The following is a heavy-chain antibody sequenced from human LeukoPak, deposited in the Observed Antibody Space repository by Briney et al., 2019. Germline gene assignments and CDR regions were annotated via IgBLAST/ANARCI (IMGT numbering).Heavy chain of an antibody. J-gene: IGHJ4*02. V-gene: IGHV3-23*01. CDR2: ISGSGGST. CDR3: AKGEGLWFGESSN. Sequence: GGSLRLSCAASGFTFSSYSMHWVRQAPGKGLEWVSAISGSGGSTYYADSVKGRFTISRDNSKNTLYLQMNSLRAEDTAVYYCAKGEGLWFGESSNWGQGTLVTVSS. D-gene: IGHD3-10*01. CDR1: GFTFSSYS.